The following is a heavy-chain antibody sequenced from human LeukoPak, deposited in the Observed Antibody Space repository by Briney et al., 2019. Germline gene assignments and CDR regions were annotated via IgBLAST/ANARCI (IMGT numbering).Heavy chain of an antibody. Sequence: GGSLILSCAASGFTFSSYGMHWVRQAPGKGLEWVAVISYDGSNKYYADSVKGRFTISRDNSKNTLYLQMNSLRAEDTAVYYCAKGYAFDIWGQGTMVTVSS. CDR3: AKGYAFDI. V-gene: IGHV3-30*18. J-gene: IGHJ3*02. CDR1: GFTFSSYG. CDR2: ISYDGSNK.